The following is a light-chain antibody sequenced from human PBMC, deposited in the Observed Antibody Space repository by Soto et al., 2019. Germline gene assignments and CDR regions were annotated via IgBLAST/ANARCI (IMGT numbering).Light chain of an antibody. CDR2: KGS. V-gene: IGKV1-5*03. Sequence: DIQMTQSPSTXSASVGDRVTITCRASPRVSGWLAWYQQKPGKAPKLLIYKGSSLESGVPSRFSGSGSGTEFTLAIDSLQPDDSATYYCQKYNSLYTFGQGTKVDIK. CDR1: PRVSGW. J-gene: IGKJ2*01. CDR3: QKYNSLYT.